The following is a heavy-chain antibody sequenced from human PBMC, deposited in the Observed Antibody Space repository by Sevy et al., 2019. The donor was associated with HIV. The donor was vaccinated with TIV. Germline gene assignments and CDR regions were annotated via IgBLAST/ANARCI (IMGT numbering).Heavy chain of an antibody. Sequence: GESLKISCKGSGYSFTSYWIGWVRQMPGKGLEWMGIIYPGDSDTRYSPSFQGQVTISADKSIRTADLQWRSLKASDTAMYYCARRDYGDLYYYYGMDVWGQGTTVTVSS. J-gene: IGHJ6*02. V-gene: IGHV5-51*01. CDR2: IYPGDSDT. D-gene: IGHD4-17*01. CDR3: ARRDYGDLYYYYGMDV. CDR1: GYSFTSYW.